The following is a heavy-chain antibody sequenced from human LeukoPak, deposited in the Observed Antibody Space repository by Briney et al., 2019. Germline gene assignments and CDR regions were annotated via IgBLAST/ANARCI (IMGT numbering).Heavy chain of an antibody. CDR1: GFTFSDYY. CDR3: ARAQSYYYDSTGYYY. D-gene: IGHD3-22*01. Sequence: GGPLRLSCAASGFTFSDYYMSWIRQAPGKGLEWVSYISSSGSTIYYADSVKGRFTISRDNAKNSLYLQMNSLRAEDTAVYYCARAQSYYYDSTGYYYWGQGTLVTVSS. J-gene: IGHJ4*02. V-gene: IGHV3-11*04. CDR2: ISSSGSTI.